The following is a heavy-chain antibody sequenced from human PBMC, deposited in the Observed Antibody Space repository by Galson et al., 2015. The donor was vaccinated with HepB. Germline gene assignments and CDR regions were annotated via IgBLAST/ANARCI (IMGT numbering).Heavy chain of an antibody. CDR3: ARDKGVRSLDH. Sequence: SLRLSCAASGFTFIFSASGMHWIRQAPGRGLEWVTFISSDGSGTYYADSVKGRFTISRDNSKNTLYLQMDSLRAEDTAVYYCARDKGVRSLDHWGQGTLVTVSS. CDR1: GFTFIFSASG. D-gene: IGHD4/OR15-4a*01. CDR2: ISSDGSGT. J-gene: IGHJ4*02. V-gene: IGHV3-33*01.